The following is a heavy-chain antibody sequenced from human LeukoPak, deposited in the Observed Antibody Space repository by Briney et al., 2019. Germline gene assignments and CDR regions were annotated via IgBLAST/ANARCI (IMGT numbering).Heavy chain of an antibody. CDR2: ISAYNGNT. J-gene: IGHJ4*02. Sequence: ASVKVSCKASGYTFTSYGISWVRQAPGQGLGWMGWISAYNGNTNYAQKLQGRVTMTTDTSTSTAYMELRSLRSDDTAVYYCARTRLPPIVVVPAAKPYYFDYWGQGTLVTVSS. V-gene: IGHV1-18*01. D-gene: IGHD2-2*01. CDR3: ARTRLPPIVVVPAAKPYYFDY. CDR1: GYTFTSYG.